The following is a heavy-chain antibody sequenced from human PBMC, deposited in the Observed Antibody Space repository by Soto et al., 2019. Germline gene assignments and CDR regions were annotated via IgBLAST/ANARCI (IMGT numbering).Heavy chain of an antibody. V-gene: IGHV2-5*01. J-gene: IGHJ4*02. Sequence: SGPNAGEPTQTLTLTCTFSGFSLSTSGVGVGWIRQPPGKALEWLALIYWNDDKRYSPSLKSRLTITKDTSKNQVVLTMTNMDPVDTATYYCAHLDYYAPGGYFDYWGQGTLVTVSS. D-gene: IGHD3-10*01. CDR1: GFSLSTSGVG. CDR3: AHLDYYAPGGYFDY. CDR2: IYWNDDK.